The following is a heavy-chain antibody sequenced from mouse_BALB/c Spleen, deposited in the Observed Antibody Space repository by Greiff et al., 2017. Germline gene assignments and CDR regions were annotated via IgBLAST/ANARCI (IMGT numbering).Heavy chain of an antibody. Sequence: QVQLQQPGAELVKPGASVKLSCKASGYTFTSYWMHWVKQRPGQGLEWIGEIDPSDSYTNYNQKFKGKATLTVDKSSSTAYMQLSSLTSEDSAVYYCARRGGYDEKAWFADWGQGTLVTVSA. V-gene: IGHV1-69*02. CDR1: GYTFTSYW. CDR3: ARRGGYDEKAWFAD. D-gene: IGHD2-2*01. CDR2: IDPSDSYT. J-gene: IGHJ3*01.